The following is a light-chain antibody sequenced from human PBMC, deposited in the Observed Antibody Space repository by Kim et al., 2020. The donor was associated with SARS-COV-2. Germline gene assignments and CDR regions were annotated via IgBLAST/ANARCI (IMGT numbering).Light chain of an antibody. Sequence: EIVLTQSPGTLSLSPGERATLSCRASQSVSSSSFAWYQQKPGQAPRLLVFGASSRATGIPDRFSGSGSGTDFTLTISRLEPEDFAVYYCQQDGRSPPTFGQGTKVEIK. J-gene: IGKJ1*01. V-gene: IGKV3-20*01. CDR2: GAS. CDR3: QQDGRSPPT. CDR1: QSVSSSS.